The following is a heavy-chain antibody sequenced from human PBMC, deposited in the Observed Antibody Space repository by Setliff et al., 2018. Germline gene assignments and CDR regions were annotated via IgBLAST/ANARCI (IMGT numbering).Heavy chain of an antibody. CDR2: SDHSGST. CDR3: ASSYSSSWYYFDY. D-gene: IGHD6-13*01. V-gene: IGHV4-61*09. J-gene: IGHJ4*02. CDR1: GGSITSGSYY. Sequence: PSETLSLTCAVSGGSITSGSYYWSWIRQPAGGGLEWIGESDHSGSTSYNPSLKSRLTMSVDTSKNQFSLKLSSVTAADTAVYYCASSYSSSWYYFDYWGQGTLVTVSS.